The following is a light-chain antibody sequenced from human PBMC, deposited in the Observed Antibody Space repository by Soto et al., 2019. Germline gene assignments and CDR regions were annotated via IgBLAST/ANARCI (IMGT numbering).Light chain of an antibody. CDR3: SSYSSSSTLYV. Sequence: QSALTQPASVSGSPGQSITISCTGTSSDVGAYGYVSWYQQHPGKAPQLMIYDVTNRPSGISYRFSGSKSGNTASLTISGLQAEDEADYYCSSYSSSSTLYVFGTGTKVTVL. J-gene: IGLJ1*01. CDR1: SSDVGAYGY. V-gene: IGLV2-14*03. CDR2: DVT.